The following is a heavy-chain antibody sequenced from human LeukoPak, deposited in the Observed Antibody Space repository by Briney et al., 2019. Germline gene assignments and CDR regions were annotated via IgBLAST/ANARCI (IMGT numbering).Heavy chain of an antibody. CDR1: GFTFSSYW. J-gene: IGHJ6*03. Sequence: PGGSLRLSCAASGFTFSSYWMSWVRQAPGKGLERVANIKQDGSEKYYVDSVKGRFTISRDNAKNSLYLQMNSLRAEDTAVYYCARDSWGYYMDVWGKGTTVTVSS. CDR3: ARDSWGYYMDV. CDR2: IKQDGSEK. V-gene: IGHV3-7*01. D-gene: IGHD3-16*01.